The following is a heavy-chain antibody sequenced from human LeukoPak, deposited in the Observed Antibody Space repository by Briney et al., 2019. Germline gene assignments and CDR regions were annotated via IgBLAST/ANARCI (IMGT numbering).Heavy chain of an antibody. Sequence: ASVKVSCKASGYTFTGYDINWVRQATGQGLEWMGWMNPNSGNTGYAQKFQGRVTMTRNTSISTAYMELSSLRSEEKAVYYCASRLTDCSMTSCSYYFDSWGQGTLATVSS. CDR3: ASRLTDCSMTSCSYYFDS. CDR2: MNPNSGNT. CDR1: GYTFTGYD. D-gene: IGHD2-2*01. J-gene: IGHJ4*02. V-gene: IGHV1-8*01.